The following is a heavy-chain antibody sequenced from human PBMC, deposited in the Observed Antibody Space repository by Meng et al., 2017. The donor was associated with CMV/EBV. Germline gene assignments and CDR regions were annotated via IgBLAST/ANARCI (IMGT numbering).Heavy chain of an antibody. V-gene: IGHV4-39*07. J-gene: IGHJ4*02. CDR1: GGSTSSSSYY. CDR2: IYYSGST. D-gene: IGHD2-2*01. Sequence: SETLSPTCTVSGGSTSSSSYYWGWIRQPPGKGLVWIGSIYYSGSTYYNPSLKSRVTISVDTSKNQFSLKLSSVTAAGTAVYYCARDLGHCSSTSCSDYWGQGTLVTVSS. CDR3: ARDLGHCSSTSCSDY.